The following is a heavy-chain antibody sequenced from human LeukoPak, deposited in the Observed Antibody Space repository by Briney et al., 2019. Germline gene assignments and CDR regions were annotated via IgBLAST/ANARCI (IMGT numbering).Heavy chain of an antibody. CDR2: LNPNSGDT. Sequence: ASVKVSCKASGYTFTHFAVNWVRQATGRGPEWMAWLNPNSGDTGYAQKFQGRVTITRNTSISTAYMEVRNLTSEDTAVYYCARAEEWEQLFDYWGQGTLVTVSS. CDR1: GYTFTHFA. J-gene: IGHJ4*02. CDR3: ARAEEWEQLFDY. D-gene: IGHD1-26*01. V-gene: IGHV1-8*03.